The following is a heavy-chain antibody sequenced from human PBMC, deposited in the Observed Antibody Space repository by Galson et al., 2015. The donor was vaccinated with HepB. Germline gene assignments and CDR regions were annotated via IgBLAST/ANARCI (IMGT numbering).Heavy chain of an antibody. J-gene: IGHJ4*02. CDR1: GFTFGDYA. D-gene: IGHD3-10*01. V-gene: IGHV3-49*03. CDR2: IRSKAYGGTT. CDR3: TRALVTMVRGAPDY. Sequence: SLRLSCAASGFTFGDYAMSWFRQAPGKGLEWIGFIRSKAYGGTTEYAASVKGRFTISRDDSKSIAYLQMNSLKTEDTAVYYCTRALVTMVRGAPDYWGQGTLVTVSS.